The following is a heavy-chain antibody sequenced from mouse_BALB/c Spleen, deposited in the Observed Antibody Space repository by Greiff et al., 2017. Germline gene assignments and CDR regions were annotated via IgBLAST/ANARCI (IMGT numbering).Heavy chain of an antibody. CDR3: ARSRGNYVYFDY. CDR1: GFTFSSFG. Sequence: EVKLMESGGDLVKPGGSLKLSCAASGFTFSSFGMHWVRQAPEKGLEWVAYISSGSSTIYYADTVKGRFTISRDNPKNTLFLQMTSLRSEDTAMYYCARSRGNYVYFDYWGQGTTLTVSS. V-gene: IGHV5-17*02. D-gene: IGHD2-1*01. J-gene: IGHJ2*01. CDR2: ISSGSSTI.